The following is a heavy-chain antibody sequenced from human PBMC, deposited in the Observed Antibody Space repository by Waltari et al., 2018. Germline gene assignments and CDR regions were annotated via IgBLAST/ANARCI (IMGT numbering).Heavy chain of an antibody. J-gene: IGHJ6*02. CDR3: ARDSRGGSGGSCYSHYYYYYGMDV. Sequence: QVQLVQSWAEVKKPESSVKVSCSASGGTFSRYAISWLRQAPAHGLDWIVGSIPIVGTANDVKKFQGRGTITADESTSTAYMELSSLRAEDTVVYYCARDSRGGSGGSCYSHYYYYYGMDVWGQGTTVTVSS. CDR1: GGTFSRYA. CDR2: SIPIVGTA. V-gene: IGHV1-69*13. D-gene: IGHD2-15*01.